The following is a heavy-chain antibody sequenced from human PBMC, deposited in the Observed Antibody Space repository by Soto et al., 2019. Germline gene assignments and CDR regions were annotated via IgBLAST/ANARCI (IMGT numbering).Heavy chain of an antibody. Sequence: EVQLLESGGGLVRPGGSLRLSCAASGFAFSSYPMSWVRQAPGKGLEWVSAISGSGANTYYADSVKGRFTISRVNSKNTLYLQLNSLRAEDTAVYFRAKEPVLGYTYAYLNWGQGTLVTVSS. D-gene: IGHD5-18*01. CDR2: ISGSGANT. V-gene: IGHV3-23*01. J-gene: IGHJ4*02. CDR1: GFAFSSYP. CDR3: AKEPVLGYTYAYLN.